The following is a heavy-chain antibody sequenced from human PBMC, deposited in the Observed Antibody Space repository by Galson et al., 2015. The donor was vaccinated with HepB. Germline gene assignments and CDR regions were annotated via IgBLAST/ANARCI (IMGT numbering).Heavy chain of an antibody. CDR3: VRDLNCTNGVCYTYYYYGMDV. D-gene: IGHD2-8*01. V-gene: IGHV1-18*04. CDR2: ISTYNGHT. J-gene: IGHJ6*01. CDR1: GYKFTSYG. Sequence: SVKVSCKASGYKFTSYGISWVRQAPGQGLEWVAWISTYNGHTNYAQKLRGRPTMTTDTSTSTAYMELRSLRSDDTAVYYCVRDLNCTNGVCYTYYYYGMDVWGQGTTVTVSS.